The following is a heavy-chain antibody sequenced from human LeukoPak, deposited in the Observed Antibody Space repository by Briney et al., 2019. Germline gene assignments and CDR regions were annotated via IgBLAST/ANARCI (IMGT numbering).Heavy chain of an antibody. CDR2: IKYDGNEE. CDR3: KSGGAAPRSFDY. V-gene: IGHV3-7*01. J-gene: IGHJ4*02. CDR1: GFTFSSYW. Sequence: GGSLRLSCAASGFTFSSYWMSWMRQAPGKELEWVANIKYDGNEEYYVDSVKGRFTISRDNAKNSLYLQLNSLRVEDTAVYYCKSGGAAPRSFDYWGQGTLVTVSP. D-gene: IGHD4-23*01.